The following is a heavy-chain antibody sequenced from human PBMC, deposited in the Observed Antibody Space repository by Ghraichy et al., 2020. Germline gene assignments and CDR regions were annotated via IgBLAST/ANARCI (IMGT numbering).Heavy chain of an antibody. CDR2: FSCCDGSP. CDR3: ARGSDFFDATPPGPDY. J-gene: IGHJ4*02. V-gene: IGHV3-23*01. Sequence: GGSLRLSCAASGFTFSSYSMNWVRQAPGKGLEWVSAFSCCDGSPYYADSVKGRFTISRDNSRNTLYLQMNSLRDEDTALYYCARGSDFFDATPPGPDYWGQGTLVTVSS. CDR1: GFTFSSYS. D-gene: IGHD2-15*01.